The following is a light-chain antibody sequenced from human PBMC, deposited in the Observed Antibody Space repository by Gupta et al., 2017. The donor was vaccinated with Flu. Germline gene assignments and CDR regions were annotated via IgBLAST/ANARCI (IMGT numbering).Light chain of an antibody. J-gene: IGKJ4*01. CDR2: LGS. CDR3: MQALQTPLT. Sequence: DIVITLSQLSLPFTPRAPAFISCRSRQSLLHSNGYNYLDWYLQKPGQSPQLLIYLGSNRASGVPDRFSGSGSGTDFTLKISRVEAEDVGVYYCMQALQTPLTFGGGTKVEIK. CDR1: QSLLHSNGYNY. V-gene: IGKV2-28*01.